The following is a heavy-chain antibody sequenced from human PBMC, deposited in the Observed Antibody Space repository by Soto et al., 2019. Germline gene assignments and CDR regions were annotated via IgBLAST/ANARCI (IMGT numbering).Heavy chain of an antibody. J-gene: IGHJ6*02. V-gene: IGHV4-31*03. CDR2: IYYSGST. CDR1: GGSISSGGYY. D-gene: IGHD3-10*01. Sequence: SETLSLTCTVSGGSISSGGYYWSWIRQHPGKGLEWIGYIYYSGSTYYNPSLKSRVTISVDTSKNQFSLKLSSVTAADTAVYYCARDRVRGVIHYYYYYGMDVWGQGTTVTVPS. CDR3: ARDRVRGVIHYYYYYGMDV.